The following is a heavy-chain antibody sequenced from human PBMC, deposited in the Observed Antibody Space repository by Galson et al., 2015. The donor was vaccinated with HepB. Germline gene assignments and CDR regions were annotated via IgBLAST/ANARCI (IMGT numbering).Heavy chain of an antibody. Sequence: SVKVSCKASGGTFSSYAISWVRQAPGQGLEWMGRIIPILGIANYAQKFQGRVTITADKSTSTAYMKLSSLRSEDTAVYYCARETEGGSGSWIPGYYYYMDVWGKGTTVTVSS. V-gene: IGHV1-69*04. CDR2: IIPILGIA. CDR1: GGTFSSYA. D-gene: IGHD6-13*01. J-gene: IGHJ6*03. CDR3: ARETEGGSGSWIPGYYYYMDV.